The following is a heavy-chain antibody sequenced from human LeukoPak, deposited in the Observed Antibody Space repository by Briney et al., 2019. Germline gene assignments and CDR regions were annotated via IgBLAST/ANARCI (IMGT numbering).Heavy chain of an antibody. J-gene: IGHJ4*02. V-gene: IGHV4-34*01. CDR1: GGSFSGYY. Sequence: SETLSLTCAVYGGSFSGYYWSWIRQPPGKGLEWIGEINHSGSTNYNPSLKSRVTISVDMSKNQFSLKLSSVTAADTAVYYCASRMTRKLDYWGQGTLVTVSS. CDR2: INHSGST. D-gene: IGHD4-11*01. CDR3: ASRMTRKLDY.